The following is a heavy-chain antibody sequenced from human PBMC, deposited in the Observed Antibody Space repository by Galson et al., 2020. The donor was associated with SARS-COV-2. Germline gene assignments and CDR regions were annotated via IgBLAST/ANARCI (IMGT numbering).Heavy chain of an antibody. CDR2: IYYSGST. J-gene: IGHJ6*03. CDR3: ARGGANIAVAGTGYYYYYMDV. V-gene: IGHV4-59*01. Sequence: SETLSLTCTVSGGSISSYYWSWIRQPPGKGLEWIGYIYYSGSTNYNPSLKSRVTISVDTSKNQFSLKLSSVTAADTAVYYCARGGANIAVAGTGYYYYYMDVWGKGTTVTVSS. CDR1: GGSISSYY. D-gene: IGHD6-19*01.